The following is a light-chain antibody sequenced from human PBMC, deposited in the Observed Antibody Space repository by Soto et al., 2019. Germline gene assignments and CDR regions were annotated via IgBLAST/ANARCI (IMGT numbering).Light chain of an antibody. J-gene: IGKJ1*01. CDR1: QSVSSSY. CDR3: QQYGGSPRT. CDR2: GAS. V-gene: IGKV3-20*01. Sequence: EIVLTQSSGTLSWSSGERATLSWRASQSVSSSYLAWYQQKTGQAPRLVIYGASSRATGIPDRFSGSGSGTDFNLTISRLESEDFAVYYCQQYGGSPRTFGQGTKVDI.